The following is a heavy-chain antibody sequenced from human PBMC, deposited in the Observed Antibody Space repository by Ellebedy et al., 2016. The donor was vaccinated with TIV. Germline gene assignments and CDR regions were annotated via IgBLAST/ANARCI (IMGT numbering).Heavy chain of an antibody. V-gene: IGHV4-59*12. CDR1: GGSISSYY. J-gene: IGHJ4*02. D-gene: IGHD1-26*01. CDR2: IYYSGST. CDR3: ARVIVGATSFFDY. Sequence: GSLRLXCTVSGGSISSYYWSWIRQPPGKGLEWIGYIYYSGSTNYNPSLKSRVTISVDTSKNQFSLKLSSVTAADTAVYYCARVIVGATSFFDYWGQGTLVTVSS.